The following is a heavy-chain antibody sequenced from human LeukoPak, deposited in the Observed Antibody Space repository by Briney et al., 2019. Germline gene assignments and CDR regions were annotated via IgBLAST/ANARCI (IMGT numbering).Heavy chain of an antibody. CDR1: GFTFSSYA. CDR2: ISGSGGST. V-gene: IGHV3-23*01. CDR3: AKDYVLMVHAEGYFDY. D-gene: IGHD2-8*01. J-gene: IGHJ4*02. Sequence: GGSLRLSCAASGFTFSSYAMSWVRQAPGKGLEWVSAISGSGGSTYYADSVKGRFTISRDNSKNTLYLQMNSLRAEDTAVYYCAKDYVLMVHAEGYFDYGGQGTLVTVSS.